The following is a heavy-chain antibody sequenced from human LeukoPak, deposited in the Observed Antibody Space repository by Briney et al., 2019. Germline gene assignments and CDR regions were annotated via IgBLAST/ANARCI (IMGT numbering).Heavy chain of an antibody. CDR2: ISSISSTI. V-gene: IGHV3-48*01. D-gene: IGHD4-11*01. Sequence: PGGSLRLSCTASGFTFNGYGMNWVRQAPGKGLEWVSYISSISSTIYYSDSVKGRFTISRDNAKNSLYLQMNSLRAEDTAVYYCARDGASCSNYEGNFDYWGQGTLVTVSS. CDR1: GFTFNGYG. CDR3: ARDGASCSNYEGNFDY. J-gene: IGHJ4*02.